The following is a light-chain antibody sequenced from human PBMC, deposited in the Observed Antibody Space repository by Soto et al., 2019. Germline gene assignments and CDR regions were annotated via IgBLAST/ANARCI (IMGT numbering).Light chain of an antibody. CDR3: QQSYSPLSIT. V-gene: IGKV1-39*01. CDR2: AAS. CDR1: ESISRH. J-gene: IGKJ5*01. Sequence: DIQMTQSPSSLSASVGDRVTITCRASESISRHLNWYQQKPGKAPKLLIYAASSLQNGVPSRFSGGGSGTAFTLTISNLQPEDFATYYCQQSYSPLSITFGQGTRLEIK.